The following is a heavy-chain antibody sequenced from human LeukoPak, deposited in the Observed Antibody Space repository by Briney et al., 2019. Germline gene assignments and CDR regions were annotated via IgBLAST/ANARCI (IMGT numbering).Heavy chain of an antibody. CDR3: ARRSSGSPPYYFGY. CDR2: ISWNSGSI. CDR1: GFTFDDYA. J-gene: IGHJ4*02. Sequence: PGRSLRLSCAASGFTFDDYAMHWVRQAPGKGLEWVSGISWNSGSIGYADSVKGRFTISRDNVKNTLYLQMDSLRAEDTAVYYCARRSSGSPPYYFGYWGQGTLVTVSS. V-gene: IGHV3-9*01. D-gene: IGHD1-26*01.